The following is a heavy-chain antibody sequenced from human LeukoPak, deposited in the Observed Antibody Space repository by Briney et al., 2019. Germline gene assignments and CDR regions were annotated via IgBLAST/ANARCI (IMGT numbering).Heavy chain of an antibody. D-gene: IGHD6-13*01. CDR1: GGTFSSYT. CDR2: IIPILGIA. V-gene: IGHV1-69*02. CDR3: ARGQRRAAAGTRPDNWFDP. J-gene: IGHJ5*02. Sequence: GASVKVSCKASGGTFSSYTISWLRQAPGQGLEWMGRIIPILGIANYAQKFQGRVTITADKSTSTAYMELSSLRSEDTAVYYCARGQRRAAAGTRPDNWFDPWGQGTLVTVSS.